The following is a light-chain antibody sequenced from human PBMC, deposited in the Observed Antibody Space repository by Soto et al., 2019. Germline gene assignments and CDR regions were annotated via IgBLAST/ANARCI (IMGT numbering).Light chain of an antibody. CDR2: KAS. CDR3: QHYNSYSEA. Sequence: DIQMTQSPSTLSGSVGDRVTITCRASQTISSWLAWYQQKPGKAPKLLIYKASTLKSGVPSRFSGSGSGTEFTLTISSLQPDEFATYYCQHYNSYSEAFGQGTKVDNK. V-gene: IGKV1-5*03. J-gene: IGKJ1*01. CDR1: QTISSW.